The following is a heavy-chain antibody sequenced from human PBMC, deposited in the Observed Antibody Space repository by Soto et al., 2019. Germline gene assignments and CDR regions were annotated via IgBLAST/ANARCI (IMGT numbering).Heavy chain of an antibody. J-gene: IGHJ6*02. CDR1: GDSVSSYY. V-gene: IGHV4-59*02. Sequence: QVQLQESGPGLVKPSETLSLTCSVSGDSVSSYYWSWIRQPPGKGLEWIGYVYYDGSTNYNPSLETRVTISIDTSKNQVSLKLNSVTAADTAVYHCARGRRSPTGYYGLDVRGQGTTVAVSS. CDR2: VYYDGST. CDR3: ARGRRSPTGYYGLDV. D-gene: IGHD2-8*02.